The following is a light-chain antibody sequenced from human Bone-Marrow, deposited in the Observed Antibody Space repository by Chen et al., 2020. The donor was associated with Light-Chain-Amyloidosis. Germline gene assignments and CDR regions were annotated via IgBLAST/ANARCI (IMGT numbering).Light chain of an antibody. Sequence: SYVLTPPSSVSVAPGPTATIACGGNNIGSTSVHWYQQTPGQAPLLVVYDDSDRPSGIPERLSGSNSGNTATLTISRVEAGDEADYYCQVWDRSSDHPVFGGGTKLTVL. V-gene: IGLV3-21*02. CDR2: DDS. J-gene: IGLJ3*02. CDR1: NIGSTS. CDR3: QVWDRSSDHPV.